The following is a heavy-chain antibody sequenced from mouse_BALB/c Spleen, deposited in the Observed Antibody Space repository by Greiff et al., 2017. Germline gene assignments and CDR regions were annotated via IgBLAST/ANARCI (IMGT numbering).Heavy chain of an antibody. J-gene: IGHJ2*01. CDR1: GFTFSSYG. CDR2: INSNGGST. CDR3: VREGDYRYYFDY. D-gene: IGHD2-14*01. Sequence: VQLKESGGGLVQPGGSLKLSCAASGFTFSSYGMSWVRQTPDKRLELVATINSNGGSTYYPDSVKGRFTISRDNAKNTLYLQMSSLKSEDTAMYYCVREGDYRYYFDYWGQGTTLTVSS. V-gene: IGHV5-6-3*01.